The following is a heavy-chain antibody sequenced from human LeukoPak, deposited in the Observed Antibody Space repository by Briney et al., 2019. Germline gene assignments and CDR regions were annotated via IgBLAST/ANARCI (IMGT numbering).Heavy chain of an antibody. CDR2: IFHSGST. CDR1: GGSISSGTYS. CDR3: ARGYSDYPYFFDS. D-gene: IGHD5-12*01. Sequence: SQTLSLTCAVSGGSISSGTYSWNWIRQPPGKGLEWVGYIFHSGSTYYSPSLKSRVTISVDTSKAQFSLKLSSVTAADTAMYYCARGYSDYPYFFDSWGQGALVTVSP. J-gene: IGHJ4*02. V-gene: IGHV4-30-2*01.